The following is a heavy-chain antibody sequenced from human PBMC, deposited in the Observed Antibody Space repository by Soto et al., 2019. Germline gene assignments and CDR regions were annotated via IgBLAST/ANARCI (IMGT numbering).Heavy chain of an antibody. Sequence: GGSLRLSCAASGFTFSSYAMSWVRQAPGKGLEWVSAISGSAGSTYYAGSVKGRFTISRDNSKNTLYLQMNSLRAEDTAVYYCARAPYYYDSRGYWAYWGQGTLVTVSS. J-gene: IGHJ4*02. CDR2: ISGSAGST. CDR3: ARAPYYYDSRGYWAY. V-gene: IGHV3-23*01. CDR1: GFTFSSYA. D-gene: IGHD3-22*01.